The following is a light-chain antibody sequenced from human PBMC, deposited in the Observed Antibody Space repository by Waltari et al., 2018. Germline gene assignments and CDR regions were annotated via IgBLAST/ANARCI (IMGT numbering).Light chain of an antibody. V-gene: IGLV2-14*03. Sequence: QSALTQPASVSGSPGQSITIPCTGPNTDVAGYTYVSWYQHHPGKAPKLMIYDVSNRPSGISYRFSGSKSGNTASLTISGLQAEDEADYYCTSYTTSSTPHVVFGGGTKLSVL. CDR2: DVS. CDR3: TSYTTSSTPHVV. J-gene: IGLJ2*01. CDR1: NTDVAGYTY.